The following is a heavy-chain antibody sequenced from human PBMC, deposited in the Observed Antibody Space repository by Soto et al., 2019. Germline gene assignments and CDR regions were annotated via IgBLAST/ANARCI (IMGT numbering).Heavy chain of an antibody. CDR2: ISGSGGST. D-gene: IGHD4-17*01. Sequence: EVQLLESGGGLVQPGGSLRLSCAASGFTFSSYAMSWVRQAPGKGLEWVSAISGSGGSTYYADSVKGRFTISRDNSKNTLYLQMNSLRAEDTALYYCVSPLRTTRDYYYMDVWGKGTTVTVSS. J-gene: IGHJ6*03. CDR3: VSPLRTTRDYYYMDV. CDR1: GFTFSSYA. V-gene: IGHV3-23*01.